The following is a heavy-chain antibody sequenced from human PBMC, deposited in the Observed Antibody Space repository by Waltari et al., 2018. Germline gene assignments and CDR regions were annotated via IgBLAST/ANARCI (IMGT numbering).Heavy chain of an antibody. CDR3: ARLSLGYCRGASALCYKNDA. D-gene: IGHD2-15*01. Sequence: QVELQESGPGLVKPSETLSLTCAVSYYSITGGYYWGWVRQPPGKGLEWIGIIYHDGTTYYSPSLKSRVIITLDTSENRFSLKLTSVTAADTAVYYCARLSLGYCRGASALCYKNDAWGQGTLVTVSS. J-gene: IGHJ1*01. CDR2: IYHDGTT. CDR1: YYSITGGYY. V-gene: IGHV4-38-2*01.